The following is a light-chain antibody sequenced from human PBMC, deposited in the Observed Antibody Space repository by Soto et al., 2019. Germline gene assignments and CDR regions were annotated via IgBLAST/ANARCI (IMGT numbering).Light chain of an antibody. CDR2: DAS. Sequence: EIVMTQSPATLSVSPGERATLSCRASQSVTTNLAWYQQKPGQAPRLLIYDASTRDTGIPARFSGSGSGTEFTLTISSLQSEDFAVYYCQQYNIWPPYTFGQGTKVEIK. V-gene: IGKV3-15*01. CDR1: QSVTTN. CDR3: QQYNIWPPYT. J-gene: IGKJ2*01.